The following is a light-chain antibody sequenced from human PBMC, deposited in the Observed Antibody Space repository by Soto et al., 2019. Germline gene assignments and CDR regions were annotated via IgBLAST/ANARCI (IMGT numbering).Light chain of an antibody. CDR2: KAS. CDR3: QHYNSYSEA. J-gene: IGKJ1*01. CDR1: QTISSW. Sequence: DIQVPQSPSTLSASVGDRVTITCRASQTISSWLAWYQQKPGKAPKLLIYKASTLKSGVPSRFSGSGSGTEFTLTISSLQPDDFATYYCQHYNSYSEAFGQGTKVDI. V-gene: IGKV1-5*03.